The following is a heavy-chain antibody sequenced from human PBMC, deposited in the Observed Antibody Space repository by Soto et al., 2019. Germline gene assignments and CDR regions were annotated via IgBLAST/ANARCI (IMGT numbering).Heavy chain of an antibody. V-gene: IGHV3-30-3*01. CDR2: ISYDGSNK. CDR3: ARVGYSGSYYAAFDI. D-gene: IGHD1-26*01. Sequence: GESLKISCAASGFTFSSYAMHWVRQAPGKGLEWVAVISYDGSNKYYADSVKGRFTISRDNSKNTLYLQMNSLRAEDTAVYYCARVGYSGSYYAAFDIWGQGTMVTVSS. CDR1: GFTFSSYA. J-gene: IGHJ3*02.